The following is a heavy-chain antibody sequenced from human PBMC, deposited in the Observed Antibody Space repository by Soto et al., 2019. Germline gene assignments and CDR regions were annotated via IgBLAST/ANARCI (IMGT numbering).Heavy chain of an antibody. J-gene: IGHJ6*02. D-gene: IGHD4-4*01. V-gene: IGHV3-23*01. Sequence: GGSLRLSCAASGFTLTSYAMSWVRQAPGKGLEWLSAISPSGGRTYYADSVKGRFTISRDTSKKILYLQMNSLRAEDTAVYYCAKDFEVFGYSNLYGMNGWGQGTTVTVSS. CDR3: AKDFEVFGYSNLYGMNG. CDR1: GFTLTSYA. CDR2: ISPSGGRT.